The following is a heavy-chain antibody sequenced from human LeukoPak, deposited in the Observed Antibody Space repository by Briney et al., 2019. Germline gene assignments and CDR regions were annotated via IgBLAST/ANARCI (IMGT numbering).Heavy chain of an antibody. CDR1: GGSFSGYY. V-gene: IGHV4-34*01. Sequence: PSETLSLTCAVYGGSFSGYYWSWIRQPPGKGLEWIGEINHSGSTNYNPSLKSRVTISVDTSKSQFSLKLSSVTAADTAVYYCARSFIVVVPAAIRPAGFDPWGQGTLVTVSS. CDR2: INHSGST. J-gene: IGHJ5*02. CDR3: ARSFIVVVPAAIRPAGFDP. D-gene: IGHD2-2*01.